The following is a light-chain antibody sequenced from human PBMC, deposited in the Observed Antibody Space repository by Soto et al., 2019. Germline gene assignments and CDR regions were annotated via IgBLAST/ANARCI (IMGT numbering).Light chain of an antibody. V-gene: IGKV3-15*01. CDR3: QQFNNRPPT. J-gene: IGKJ1*01. CDR2: GAF. CDR1: QTVSSRF. Sequence: EIVSTQSPGTLSLSPGERATLSCRASQTVSSRFLAWYQQKPGQAPRLLIYGAFTRATGIPARFSGSGSGTEFTLTISSLQSEDFAVYYCQQFNNRPPTFGQGTKVDIK.